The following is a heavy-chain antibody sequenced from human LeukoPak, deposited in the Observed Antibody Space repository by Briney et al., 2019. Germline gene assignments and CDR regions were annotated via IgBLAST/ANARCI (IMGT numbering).Heavy chain of an antibody. J-gene: IGHJ5*02. CDR1: GYTFTSYY. CDR3: ARASSDFGELFP. D-gene: IGHD3-10*01. CDR2: INPSSGST. V-gene: IGHV1-46*01. Sequence: ASVKVSCKASGYTFTSYYMHWVRQAPGQGLEWMGIINPSSGSTSYTQKFQGRVTMTRDTSTSTVYMDLSSLRSEDTAVCYCARASSDFGELFPWGQGTPVTVSS.